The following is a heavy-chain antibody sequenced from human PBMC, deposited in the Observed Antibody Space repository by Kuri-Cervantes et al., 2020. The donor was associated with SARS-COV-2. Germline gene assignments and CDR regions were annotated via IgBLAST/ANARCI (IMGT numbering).Heavy chain of an antibody. CDR2: MYTSGST. Sequence: LRLSGTLSGGSISSGSYYWSWILQPAGKGLDWIGYMYTSGSTNYNPSLKIRVTISVDTSKNQFSLKLNSVTAADTAVYYCARVVIVGAPKGLFDYWGQGIKVTVSS. V-gene: IGHV4-61*09. CDR1: GGSISSGSYY. J-gene: IGHJ4*02. D-gene: IGHD1-26*01. CDR3: ARVVIVGAPKGLFDY.